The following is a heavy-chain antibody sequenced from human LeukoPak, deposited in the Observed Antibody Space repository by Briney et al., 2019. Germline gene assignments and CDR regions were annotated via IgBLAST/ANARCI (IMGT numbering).Heavy chain of an antibody. CDR1: GGSISGYY. CDR2: IYYSGSI. V-gene: IGHV4-59*01. J-gene: IGHJ3*02. Sequence: KPSETLSLTCPVSGGSISGYYWSWIRQPAGKGLEWIGYIYYSGSINYNSSLKSRVAISVATSRNQFSLKLSSMTAADTAVYYCVRNTLGHYDAFDIWGQGTMVTVSS. CDR3: VRNTLGHYDAFDI. D-gene: IGHD1/OR15-1a*01.